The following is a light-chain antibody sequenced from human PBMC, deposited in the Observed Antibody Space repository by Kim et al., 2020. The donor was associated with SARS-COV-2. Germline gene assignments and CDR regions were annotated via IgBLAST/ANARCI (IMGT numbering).Light chain of an antibody. V-gene: IGKV1-16*01. J-gene: IGKJ1*01. CDR2: AAS. Sequence: DTQMTQSPSSLSASIGDRVIISCRASQGIANNLVWFHQKPGKAPKPLIYAASRLETGVPSRFSGSGSGTDFILTISSLQPEDYGTYYSQQNDVYPRTFCEGAKGDIK. CDR1: QGIANN. CDR3: QQNDVYPRT.